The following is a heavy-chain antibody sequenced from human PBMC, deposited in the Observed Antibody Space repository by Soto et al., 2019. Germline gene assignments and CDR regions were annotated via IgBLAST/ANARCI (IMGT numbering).Heavy chain of an antibody. V-gene: IGHV3-64*01. CDR3: ARDRIVATISYYYYYMDV. J-gene: IGHJ6*03. CDR2: ISSNGGST. Sequence: GGSLRLSCAAPGFTFSSYAMHWVRQAPGKGLEYVSAISSNGGSTYYANSVKGRFTISRDNSKNTLYLQMGSLRAEDMAVYYCARDRIVATISYYYYYMDVWGKGTTVTVSS. CDR1: GFTFSSYA. D-gene: IGHD5-12*01.